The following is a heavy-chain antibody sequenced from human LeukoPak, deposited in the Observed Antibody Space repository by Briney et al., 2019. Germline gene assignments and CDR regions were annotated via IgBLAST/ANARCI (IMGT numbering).Heavy chain of an antibody. CDR3: ARDQRYCSSSSCPWEPFDY. Sequence: PSETLSLTCTVSGDSISSRSYYWGWIRQPPGKGLEGIGSIYYSGITYYKSSLKSRVPISVDTSKDQFSLKLSSVTAADTAVYYCARDQRYCSSSSCPWEPFDYWGQGTLVTVSS. J-gene: IGHJ4*02. CDR1: GDSISSRSYY. D-gene: IGHD2-2*01. CDR2: IYYSGIT. V-gene: IGHV4-39*02.